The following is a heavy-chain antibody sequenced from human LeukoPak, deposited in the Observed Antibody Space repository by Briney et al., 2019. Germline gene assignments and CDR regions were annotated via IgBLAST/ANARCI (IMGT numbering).Heavy chain of an antibody. CDR2: IKQDGSEQ. D-gene: IGHD2-2*01. Sequence: GGSLRLSCAVSGFTSRDYWMSWARQAPAKGMEWVANIKQDGSEQNYVDSVKGRFTISRNDAENSLYLQMNSLRVEDTAVYYCVRSRHSTAYNWFDRWGQGTLVIVSA. V-gene: IGHV3-7*01. J-gene: IGHJ5*02. CDR1: GFTSRDYW. CDR3: VRSRHSTAYNWFDR.